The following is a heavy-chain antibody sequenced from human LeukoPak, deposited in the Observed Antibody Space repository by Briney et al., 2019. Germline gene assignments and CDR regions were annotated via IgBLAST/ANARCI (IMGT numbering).Heavy chain of an antibody. CDR3: ATYDVLTGFEY. J-gene: IGHJ4*02. CDR1: GGTLSDHV. Sequence: ASVKVSCKASGGTLSDHVISWVRQAPGRGLEWMGGIIPLKGTSKLTQKLQDRATISADESTNTVYMEVRSLRSEDTALYYCATYDVLTGFEYWGQGTLVIVSS. V-gene: IGHV1-69*13. CDR2: IIPLKGTS. D-gene: IGHD3-9*01.